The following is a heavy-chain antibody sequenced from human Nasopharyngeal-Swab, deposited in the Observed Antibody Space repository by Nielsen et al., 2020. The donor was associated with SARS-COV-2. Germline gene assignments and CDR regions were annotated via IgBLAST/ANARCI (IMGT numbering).Heavy chain of an antibody. CDR1: GFTFSSYG. Sequence: GGSLRLSCAASGFTFSSYGMHWVRQAPGKGLEWVAVILYDGSNKYYADSVKGRFTISRDNSKNTLYLQMNSLRAEDTAVYYCARANSSSWSFDYWGQGTLVTVSS. J-gene: IGHJ4*02. D-gene: IGHD6-13*01. V-gene: IGHV3-30*03. CDR2: ILYDGSNK. CDR3: ARANSSSWSFDY.